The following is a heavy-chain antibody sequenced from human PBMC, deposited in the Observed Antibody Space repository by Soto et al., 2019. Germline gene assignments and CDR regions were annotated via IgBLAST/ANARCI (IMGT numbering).Heavy chain of an antibody. V-gene: IGHV3-7*01. Sequence: EVQLVESGGGLVQPGGSLRLSCAASGFTFSSNWMSWVRQAPGKGLEWVANIKEDGSEKYYVDSVKGRFTISRDNAKNSLYLQMNSLRAEDTAVYYCARDSTLDACDIWGQGTMITVSS. CDR2: IKEDGSEK. CDR1: GFTFSSNW. J-gene: IGHJ3*02. CDR3: ARDSTLDACDI.